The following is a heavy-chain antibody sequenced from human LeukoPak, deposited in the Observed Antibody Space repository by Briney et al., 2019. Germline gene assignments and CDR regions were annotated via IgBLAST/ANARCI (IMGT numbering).Heavy chain of an antibody. CDR3: ARIFRDGYKYVDY. CDR2: INPNSGGT. CDR1: GYTVTGYY. J-gene: IGHJ4*02. Sequence: ASVKGSGKAAGYTVTGYYMHWVRQAPGLGLEWMGGINPNSGGTNSAQKCKRRFTLTRDTSISTAYMELSRLRSDDTAVYYCARIFRDGYKYVDYWGQGTLVTVSS. V-gene: IGHV1-2*02. D-gene: IGHD5-24*01.